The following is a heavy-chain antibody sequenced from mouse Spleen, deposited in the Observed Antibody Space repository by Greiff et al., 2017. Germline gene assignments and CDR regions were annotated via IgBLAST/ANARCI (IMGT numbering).Heavy chain of an antibody. J-gene: IGHJ4*01. D-gene: IGHD2-14*01. CDR1: GYTFTSYW. CDR3: ARRVRDYYAMDY. V-gene: IGHV1-61*01. CDR2: IYPSDSET. Sequence: QVQLKQPGAELVRPGSSVKLSCKASGYTFTSYWMDWVKQRPGQGLEWIGNIYPSDSETHYNQKFKDKATLTVDKSSSTAYMQLSSLTSEDSAVYYCARRVRDYYAMDYWGQGTSVTVS.